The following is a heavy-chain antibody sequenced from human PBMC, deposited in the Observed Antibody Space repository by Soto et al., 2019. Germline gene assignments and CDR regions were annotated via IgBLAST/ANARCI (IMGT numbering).Heavy chain of an antibody. CDR2: VSYSGRT. J-gene: IGHJ5*02. Sequence: SLTCASSSGAMSSAGYSWSWISEHPGYGLVWIGYVSYSGRTYYNPSLQSRDTISVATCKNQFSLKLRSLTAADTAGYYCAITVVGPAAMEWDGFDPWGQGTLVTVSS. CDR1: SGAMSSAGYS. CDR3: AITVVGPAAMEWDGFDP. V-gene: IGHV4-31*11. D-gene: IGHD2-2*01.